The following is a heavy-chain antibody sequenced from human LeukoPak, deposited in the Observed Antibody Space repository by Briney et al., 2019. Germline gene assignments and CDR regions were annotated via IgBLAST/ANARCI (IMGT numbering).Heavy chain of an antibody. J-gene: IGHJ6*03. Sequence: GGSLRLSCAASGFTFSGSAMHWVRQASGKGLEWVGRIRSKANSYATAYAASVKGRFTISRDDSKNTAYPQMNSLKTEDTAVYYCARDPGVIPVHYMDVWGKGTTVIVSS. CDR2: IRSKANSYAT. D-gene: IGHD4-23*01. CDR1: GFTFSGSA. CDR3: ARDPGVIPVHYMDV. V-gene: IGHV3-73*01.